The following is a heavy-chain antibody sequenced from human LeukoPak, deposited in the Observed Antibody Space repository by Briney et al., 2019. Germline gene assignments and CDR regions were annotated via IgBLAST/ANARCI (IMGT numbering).Heavy chain of an antibody. CDR3: ARAGVLLWFGELLRISNWFDP. D-gene: IGHD3-10*01. V-gene: IGHV4-38-2*02. CDR1: GYSISSGYY. J-gene: IGHJ5*02. CDR2: FFHSGNT. Sequence: SETLSLTCTVSGYSISSGYYWGWIRQPPGKGLEWIGSFFHSGNTYYNPSLKSRVTISVDTSKNQFSLQLNSVTPEDTAVYYCARAGVLLWFGELLRISNWFDPWGQGTLVTVSS.